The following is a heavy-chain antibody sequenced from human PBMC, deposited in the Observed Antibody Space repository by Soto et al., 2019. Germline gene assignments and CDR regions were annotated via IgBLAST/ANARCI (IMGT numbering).Heavy chain of an antibody. CDR3: AKSLWDTSGWKTDY. D-gene: IGHD6-19*01. CDR2: IYYSGSI. V-gene: IGHV4-59*01. Sequence: QVQLQESGPGLVKPSEILSLTCTVSGDSISSLYWSWIRQPPGKGLEWIGYIYYSGSINYNPSLKSRVTISVDPSKNQFSLRLSSVTAADTAVYYCAKSLWDTSGWKTDYWGQGTLVTVS. CDR1: GDSISSLY. J-gene: IGHJ4*02.